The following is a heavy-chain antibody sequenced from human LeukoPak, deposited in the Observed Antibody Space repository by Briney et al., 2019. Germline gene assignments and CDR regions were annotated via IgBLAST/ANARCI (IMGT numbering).Heavy chain of an antibody. CDR1: GFTLSNSG. J-gene: IGHJ4*02. CDR2: IYSGGST. Sequence: GGSLRLSXAASGFTLSNSGMHWVRQAPGKGLEWVSVIYSGGSTYYADSVKGRFTISRDNSKNTLYLQMNSLRAEDTAVYYCVRDYSYGSRGRSDYWGQGTLVTVSS. D-gene: IGHD5-18*01. V-gene: IGHV3-NL1*01. CDR3: VRDYSYGSRGRSDY.